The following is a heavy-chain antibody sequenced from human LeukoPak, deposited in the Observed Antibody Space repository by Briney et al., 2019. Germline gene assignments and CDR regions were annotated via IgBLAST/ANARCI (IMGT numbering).Heavy chain of an antibody. V-gene: IGHV4-34*01. CDR3: ARGPRGYCSGGSCFPSQRRFDP. Sequence: SETLSLTCAVYGGSFRGYYWSWIRQPPGKGLEWIGEINHSGSTNYNPSLKSRVTISVDTSKNQFSLKLSSVTAADTAVYYCARGPRGYCSGGSCFPSQRRFDPWGQGTLVTVSS. J-gene: IGHJ5*02. CDR1: GGSFRGYY. CDR2: INHSGST. D-gene: IGHD2-15*01.